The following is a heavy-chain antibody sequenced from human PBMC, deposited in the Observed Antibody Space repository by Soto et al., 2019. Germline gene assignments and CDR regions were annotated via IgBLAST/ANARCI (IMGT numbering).Heavy chain of an antibody. Sequence: SVPLSLTCAIYRGSFDGYYWSRSGAPPTKGLEWIGEINQSGSTNYKPSLKSRVTISVDTSKNQFSLKLSSVTAADTAVYYCARGGYYYDSSGYYRYYFDYCGQGTPVTVS. D-gene: IGHD3-22*01. J-gene: IGHJ4*02. V-gene: IGHV4-34*01. CDR3: ARGGYYYDSSGYYRYYFDY. CDR2: INQSGST. CDR1: RGSFDGYY.